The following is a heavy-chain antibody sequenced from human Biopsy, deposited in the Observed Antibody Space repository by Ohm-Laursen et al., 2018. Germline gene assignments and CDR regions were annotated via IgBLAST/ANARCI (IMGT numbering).Heavy chain of an antibody. Sequence: TLSLTCTVSGGAISTDGYYWSWIRQHPGKGLEWIAYIYHSGITFSTPSLGSQITISVNTSPNRFSLSLTSVTAADTAVYYCARVEGEQLMNSCMDVWGQGTTVTVSS. CDR2: IYHSGIT. D-gene: IGHD1-1*01. CDR1: GGAISTDGYY. V-gene: IGHV4-31*01. J-gene: IGHJ6*02. CDR3: ARVEGEQLMNSCMDV.